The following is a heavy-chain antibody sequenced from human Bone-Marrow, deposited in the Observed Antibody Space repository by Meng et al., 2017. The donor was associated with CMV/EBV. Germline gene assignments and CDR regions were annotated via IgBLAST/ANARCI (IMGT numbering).Heavy chain of an antibody. J-gene: IGHJ5*02. CDR3: ARGRRGSIVVVPAAIGHNWFDP. V-gene: IGHV4-34*01. Sequence: SETLSLTCAVYGGSFSGYYWSWIRQPPGKGLEWIGEINHSGSTNYNPSLKSRVTISVDTSKTQFSLKLSSVTAADTAVYYCARGRRGSIVVVPAAIGHNWFDPWGQGTLVTVSS. D-gene: IGHD2-2*02. CDR2: INHSGST. CDR1: GGSFSGYY.